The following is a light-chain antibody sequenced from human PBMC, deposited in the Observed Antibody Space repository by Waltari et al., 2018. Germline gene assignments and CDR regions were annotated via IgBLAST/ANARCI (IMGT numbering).Light chain of an antibody. J-gene: IGLJ3*02. CDR3: CSYAGNYVWV. CDR1: SSDIGRYDI. Sequence: QSALTQPAAVSGSPGQSVTISCTCASSDIGRYDIVALYQQHPGNAPKLVISDGSKRPSGVSDRFSGSKSGDTASLTISGLQFEDEADYYCCSYAGNYVWVFGGGTRLTVL. V-gene: IGLV2-23*01. CDR2: DGS.